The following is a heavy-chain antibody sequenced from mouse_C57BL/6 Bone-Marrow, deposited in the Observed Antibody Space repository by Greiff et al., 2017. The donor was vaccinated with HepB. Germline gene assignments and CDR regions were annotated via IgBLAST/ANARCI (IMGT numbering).Heavy chain of an antibody. Sequence: QVQLQQSGAELARPGASVKMSCKASGYTFTSYTMHWVKQRPGQGLEWIGYINPSSGYTKYNQKFKDKATLTADKSSSTAYMQLSSLTSEDSAVYYCARRLTGTPYFDYWGQGTTLTVSS. D-gene: IGHD4-1*01. CDR3: ARRLTGTPYFDY. V-gene: IGHV1-4*01. J-gene: IGHJ2*01. CDR2: INPSSGYT. CDR1: GYTFTSYT.